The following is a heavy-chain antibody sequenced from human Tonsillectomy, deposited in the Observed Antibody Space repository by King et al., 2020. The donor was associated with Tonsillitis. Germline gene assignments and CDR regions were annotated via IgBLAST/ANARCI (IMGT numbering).Heavy chain of an antibody. Sequence: QLVQSGAEVKKPGESLKISCKGSGYSFTSYWIGWVRQMPGKGLEWMGIIYPGDSDTRYSPSFQGQVTISADKSISTAYLQWSSLKASDPAMYYCAIRGTPGYCSGGSCYSSPVEAKYFQHWGQGTLVTVSS. CDR1: GYSFTSYW. CDR2: IYPGDSDT. CDR3: AIRGTPGYCSGGSCYSSPVEAKYFQH. V-gene: IGHV5-51*01. D-gene: IGHD2-15*01. J-gene: IGHJ1*01.